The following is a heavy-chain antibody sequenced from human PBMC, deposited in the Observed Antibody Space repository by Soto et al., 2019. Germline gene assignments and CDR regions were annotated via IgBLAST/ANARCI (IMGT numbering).Heavy chain of an antibody. Sequence: SETLSLTCAVYGGSFSGYYWTWIRQPPGKGLEWIGEINHSGSTNCNPSLKSRVTISVDTSKNQFSLKLSSVTAADTAVYYCAREAAGILNWFAPWGQGTLVTVSS. CDR3: AREAAGILNWFAP. CDR2: INHSGST. CDR1: GGSFSGYY. J-gene: IGHJ5*02. V-gene: IGHV4-34*09. D-gene: IGHD6-25*01.